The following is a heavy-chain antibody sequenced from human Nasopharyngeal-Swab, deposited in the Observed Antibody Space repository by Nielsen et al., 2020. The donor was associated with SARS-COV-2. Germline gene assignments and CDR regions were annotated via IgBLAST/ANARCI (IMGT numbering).Heavy chain of an antibody. V-gene: IGHV3-23*01. CDR2: ISGSDYST. J-gene: IGHJ6*02. CDR1: GFTFSTYA. D-gene: IGHD5-12*01. CDR3: AKDRDSGDDSDDYYHYYGMDV. Sequence: GGSLRLSCAASGFTFSTYAISWVRQAPGKGLEWVSVISGSDYSTHYADSVKGRFTISRGNSKNTVSLQMNSLRAEDTAIYYCAKDRDSGDDSDDYYHYYGMDVWGQGTTVTVSS.